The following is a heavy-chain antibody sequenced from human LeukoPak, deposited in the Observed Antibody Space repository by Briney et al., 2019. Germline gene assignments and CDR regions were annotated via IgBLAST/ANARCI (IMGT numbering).Heavy chain of an antibody. Sequence: ASVKVSCKASGYTFTSYAMNWVRQAPGQRLEWMGWINPNRGGTNYAQKFQGRVIMTWDTSISTASMELSRLRSDDTAVYYCSRGPHWDPHFDFWGQGTLVTVSS. V-gene: IGHV1-2*02. CDR2: INPNRGGT. D-gene: IGHD7-27*01. CDR1: GYTFTSYA. J-gene: IGHJ4*02. CDR3: SRGPHWDPHFDF.